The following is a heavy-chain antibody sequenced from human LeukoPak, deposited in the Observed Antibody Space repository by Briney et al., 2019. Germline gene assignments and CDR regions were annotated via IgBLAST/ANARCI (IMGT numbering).Heavy chain of an antibody. V-gene: IGHV1-24*01. CDR2: FDPEDGET. Sequence: ASVKVSCKVSGYALTELSMHWVRQAPGKGLEWMGGFDPEDGETIYAQKFQGRVTMTEDTSTDTAYMELSSLRSEDTAVYYCAATMIAVVRPGDWFDPWGQGTLVTVSS. J-gene: IGHJ5*02. CDR1: GYALTELS. CDR3: AATMIAVVRPGDWFDP. D-gene: IGHD3-22*01.